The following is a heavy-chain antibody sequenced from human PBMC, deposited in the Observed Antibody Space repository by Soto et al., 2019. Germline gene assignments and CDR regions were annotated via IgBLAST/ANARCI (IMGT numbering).Heavy chain of an antibody. Sequence: QVELVESGGGVVRPGKSLTVSCTGSGFVFGGFGMHWVRQTPGKGLEWLGMASYDGTYKYFADSVKGRFTISRDNGMNTVYLQMDNLRLEDTALYYCARGGDVLDYWGRGTRVTVSS. V-gene: IGHV3-30*03. CDR3: ARGGDVLDY. J-gene: IGHJ4*02. D-gene: IGHD3-16*01. CDR1: GFVFGGFG. CDR2: ASYDGTYK.